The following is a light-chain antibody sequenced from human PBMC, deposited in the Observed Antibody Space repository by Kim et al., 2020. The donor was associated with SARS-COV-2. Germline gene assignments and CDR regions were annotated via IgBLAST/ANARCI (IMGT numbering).Light chain of an antibody. V-gene: IGLV3-19*01. CDR1: SLRRYY. J-gene: IGLJ7*01. CDR2: GKN. Sequence: SSELTQDPAVSVALGQTVRITCQGDSLRRYYASWYQQKPGQAPVLVIYGKNNRPSGIPDRFSGSSSGNTASLTITGAHAEDEADYYCNTRDSSGNHAVFG. CDR3: NTRDSSGNHAV.